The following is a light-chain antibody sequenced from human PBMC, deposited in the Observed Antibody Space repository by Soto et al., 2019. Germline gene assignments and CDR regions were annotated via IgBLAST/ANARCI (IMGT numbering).Light chain of an antibody. CDR2: GAS. Sequence: EIVLTQSPGTLSLSPGERATLSCRASQSVSSSYLAWYQQKTGQDPRLLIYGASDRATGIPDRFSGSGSGTYFTLTISRLEPEDFAVYYCQQYGDSPMYTFGQGTKLEIK. CDR1: QSVSSSY. J-gene: IGKJ2*01. CDR3: QQYGDSPMYT. V-gene: IGKV3-20*01.